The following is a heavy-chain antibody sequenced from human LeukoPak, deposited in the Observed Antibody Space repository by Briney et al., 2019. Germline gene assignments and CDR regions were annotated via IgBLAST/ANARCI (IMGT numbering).Heavy chain of an antibody. D-gene: IGHD6-13*01. CDR3: ASTRSWYSWFDP. V-gene: IGHV4-38-2*02. CDR2: IYHTGRT. J-gene: IGHJ5*02. Sequence: SETLSLTCTVSGFSISSAYYWGWIRPPPGKGLEWIGSIYHTGRTYYNPSLKSRVTISVDTSKNQFSLKLSSVTAADTAVYYCASTRSWYSWFDPWGQGTLVTVSS. CDR1: GFSISSAYY.